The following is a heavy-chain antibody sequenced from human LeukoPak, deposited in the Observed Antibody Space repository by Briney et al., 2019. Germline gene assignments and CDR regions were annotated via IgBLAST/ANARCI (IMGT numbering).Heavy chain of an antibody. J-gene: IGHJ4*02. CDR2: INPNSGGT. D-gene: IGHD5-18*01. V-gene: IGHV1-2*02. Sequence: ASVKVSCKASGYTFTGYYMHWVRQAPGQGLEWMGWINPNSGGTNYAQKFQGRVTMTRDTSISTAYMELSRLRPDDTAVYYCARDGTGYSYGSYYFDYWGQGTLVTVSS. CDR3: ARDGTGYSYGSYYFDY. CDR1: GYTFTGYY.